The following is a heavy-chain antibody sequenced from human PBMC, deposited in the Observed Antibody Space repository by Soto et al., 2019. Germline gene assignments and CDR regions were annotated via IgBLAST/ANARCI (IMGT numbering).Heavy chain of an antibody. V-gene: IGHV4-30-4*01. CDR3: ASLGPLLGIVTNNWFDP. CDR2: RTYSGST. Sequence: SETMSLTCTLSGASIVTDEYYWSWIRQPPEEGLEWICYRTYSGSTYYDPSLKSRITTSLDRSKHQLSLHLSSVPAADTAVYYCASLGPLLGIVTNNWFDPWGQGALVTVSS. J-gene: IGHJ5*02. D-gene: IGHD1-26*01. CDR1: GASIVTDEYY.